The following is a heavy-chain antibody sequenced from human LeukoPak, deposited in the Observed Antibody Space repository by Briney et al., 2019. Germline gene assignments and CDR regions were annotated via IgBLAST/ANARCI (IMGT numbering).Heavy chain of an antibody. Sequence: PGGSLRLSCAASGFTFSSYAMHWVRQAPGKGLEWVAVISYDGSNKYYADSVKGRFTISRDNSKNTLYLQMNSLRAEDTAVYYCARGSYGGPPSFGDYWGQGTLVTVSS. V-gene: IGHV3-30*04. J-gene: IGHJ4*02. CDR3: ARGSYGGPPSFGDY. CDR2: ISYDGSNK. CDR1: GFTFSSYA. D-gene: IGHD3-3*01.